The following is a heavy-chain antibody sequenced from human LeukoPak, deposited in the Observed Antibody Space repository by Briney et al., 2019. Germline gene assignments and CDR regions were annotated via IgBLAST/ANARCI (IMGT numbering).Heavy chain of an antibody. CDR2: VIVGGVST. CDR3: ARSRNSGTYTDY. D-gene: IGHD1-26*01. V-gene: IGHV3-23*01. Sequence: GGSLRLSCAASGFTFSNYAMSWIRQAPGKGLEWVSGVIVGGVSTYHAESVKGRFTISRDNSKNMLYLQMDSLRAEDTAVYYCARSRNSGTYTDYWGQGTLVTVSS. J-gene: IGHJ4*02. CDR1: GFTFSNYA.